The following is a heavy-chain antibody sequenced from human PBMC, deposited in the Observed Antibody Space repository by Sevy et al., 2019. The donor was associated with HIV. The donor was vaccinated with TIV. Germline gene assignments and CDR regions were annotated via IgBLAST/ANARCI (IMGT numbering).Heavy chain of an antibody. V-gene: IGHV3-23*01. J-gene: IGHJ4*02. CDR1: GFTFSKYS. D-gene: IGHD2-8*01. Sequence: GGSLRLSCAASGFTFSKYSMSWVRQPPGKGLEWVSILSFVCGEINYGDSVKGRFTITRDNSKSSVYLQMNNLRPKDMAVYYCAREGCTKPHDYWGQGTLVTVSS. CDR3: AREGCTKPHDY. CDR2: LSFVCGEI.